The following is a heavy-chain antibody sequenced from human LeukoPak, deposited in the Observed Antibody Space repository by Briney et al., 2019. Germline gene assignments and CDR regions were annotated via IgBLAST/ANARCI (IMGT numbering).Heavy chain of an antibody. V-gene: IGHV5-51*01. CDR2: IYPGDSDT. J-gene: IGHJ6*02. Sequence: GESLKISCKGSGYSFTSYWIGWVRQMPGKGLEWMGIIYPGDSDTRYSPSFQGQVTISADKSISTAYLQWSSLKASDTAMYYCARHPPSPTHYYYGMDVWGQGTTVTVSS. CDR1: GYSFTSYW. CDR3: ARHPPSPTHYYYGMDV.